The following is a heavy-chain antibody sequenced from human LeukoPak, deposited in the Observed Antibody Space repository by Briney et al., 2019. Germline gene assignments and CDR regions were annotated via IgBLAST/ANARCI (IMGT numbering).Heavy chain of an antibody. V-gene: IGHV4-34*01. CDR1: GGSFSGYY. Sequence: PSETLSLTCAVYGGSFSGYYWSWIRQPPGKGLEWIGEINHSGSTNYNPSLKSRVTISVDTSKNQFSLKLSSVTAADTAVYYCARMPPYQFRELSYYFDYWGQGTLVTVSS. CDR2: INHSGST. J-gene: IGHJ4*02. D-gene: IGHD3-16*02. CDR3: ARMPPYQFRELSYYFDY.